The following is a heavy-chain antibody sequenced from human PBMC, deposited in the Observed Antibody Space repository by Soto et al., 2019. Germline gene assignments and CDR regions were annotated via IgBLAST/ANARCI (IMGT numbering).Heavy chain of an antibody. J-gene: IGHJ5*02. D-gene: IGHD1-26*01. V-gene: IGHV4-30-4*01. Sequence: SETMCLTCTVSGGYIRSGDYYWSWIRQPPGKGLEWIGYIYYSGSTYYNPSLKSRVTISVDTSKNQFSLKLSSVTAADTAVYYCARGESSGWFDPWGQGTLVTVSS. CDR2: IYYSGST. CDR3: ARGESSGWFDP. CDR1: GGYIRSGDYY.